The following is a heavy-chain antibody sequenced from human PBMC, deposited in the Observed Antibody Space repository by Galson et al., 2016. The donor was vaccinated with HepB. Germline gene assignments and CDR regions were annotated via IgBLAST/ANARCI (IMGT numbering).Heavy chain of an antibody. CDR2: INPSGGST. V-gene: IGHV1-46*01. Sequence: SVKVSCKASGYTFTSYYMHWVRQAPGQGLEWMGIINPSGGSTSYAQKFQGRVTMTRDTSTSTVYMELSSLRSEDTAVYYCATGRVPNYFRYYYYGMDVWGQGTTVTVSS. J-gene: IGHJ6*02. D-gene: IGHD2/OR15-2a*01. CDR3: ATGRVPNYFRYYYYGMDV. CDR1: GYTFTSYY.